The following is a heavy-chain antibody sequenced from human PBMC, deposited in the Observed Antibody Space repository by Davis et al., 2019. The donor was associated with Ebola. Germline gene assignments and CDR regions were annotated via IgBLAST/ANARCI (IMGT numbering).Heavy chain of an antibody. D-gene: IGHD2-2*01. V-gene: IGHV3-15*01. CDR3: TTDWSGSPAAYFDY. CDR1: GFTFSSYG. CDR2: IKSKTDGGTT. Sequence: GESLKISCAASGFTFSSYGMHWVRQAPGKGLEWVGRIKSKTDGGTTDYAAPVKGRFTISRDDSKNTLYLQMNSLKTEDTAVYYCTTDWSGSPAAYFDYWGQGTLVTVSS. J-gene: IGHJ4*02.